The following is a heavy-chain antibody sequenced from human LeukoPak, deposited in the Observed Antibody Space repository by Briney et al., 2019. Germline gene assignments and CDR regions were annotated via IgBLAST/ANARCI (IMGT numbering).Heavy chain of an antibody. D-gene: IGHD6-13*01. CDR2: IETDGSST. V-gene: IGHV3-74*01. CDR3: ARDPSSWNGFFDS. J-gene: IGHJ4*02. Sequence: PGGSLRLSCEASGFTFRGYWMHWVRQAPGKGLMWVSRIETDGSSTNYADSVKGRFTISRDNARNTVYLQMNSLRADDTAVYYCARDPSSWNGFFDSWGQGTLVTVSS. CDR1: GFTFRGYW.